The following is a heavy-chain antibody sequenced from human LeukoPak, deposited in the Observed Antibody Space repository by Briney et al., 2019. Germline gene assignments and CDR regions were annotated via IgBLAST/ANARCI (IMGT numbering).Heavy chain of an antibody. CDR2: INPSGGST. CDR1: GYTFTSYY. Sequence: ASVKVSCKASGYTFTSYYMHWVRQAPGQGLEWMGIINPSGGSTSYAQKFQGRVTMTRDTSTSTVYMELSSLRSEDTAVYYCARGGCTTRGCYYYGMDVWGQGTTVTVSS. J-gene: IGHJ6*02. D-gene: IGHD2-8*01. V-gene: IGHV1-46*01. CDR3: ARGGCTTRGCYYYGMDV.